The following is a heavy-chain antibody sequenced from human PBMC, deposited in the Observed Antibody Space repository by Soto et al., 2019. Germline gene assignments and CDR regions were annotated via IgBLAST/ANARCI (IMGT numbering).Heavy chain of an antibody. V-gene: IGHV1-18*01. CDR3: ARDCHYYDSSGYYCY. J-gene: IGHJ4*02. D-gene: IGHD3-22*01. CDR2: ISAYNGNT. CDR1: GYTFTSYG. Sequence: VASVKVSCKASGYTFTSYGISWVRQAPGQGLEWMGWISAYNGNTNYAQKLQGRVTMTTDTSTSTAYMELRSLRSDDTAVYYCARDCHYYDSSGYYCYWGQGTLVTFSS.